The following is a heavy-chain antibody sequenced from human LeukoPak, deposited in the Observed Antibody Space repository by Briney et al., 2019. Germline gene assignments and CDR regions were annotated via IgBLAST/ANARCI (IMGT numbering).Heavy chain of an antibody. D-gene: IGHD6-13*01. CDR2: ISSSGSTI. Sequence: GGSLRLSCAASGFIFSTYEMNWVRQAPGKGLEWVSYISSSGSTIYYADSVKGRFTISRDNAKNSLYLQMNSLRAEDTAVYYCARSYSIYDYWGQGTLATVSS. CDR3: ARSYSIYDY. J-gene: IGHJ4*02. V-gene: IGHV3-48*03. CDR1: GFIFSTYE.